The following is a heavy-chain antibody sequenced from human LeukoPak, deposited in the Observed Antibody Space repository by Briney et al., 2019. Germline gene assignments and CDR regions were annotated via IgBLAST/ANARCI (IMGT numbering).Heavy chain of an antibody. Sequence: PGGSLRLSCAASGFTFSSYGMSWVRQAPGKGLEWESAISGSGGSTYYADSVKGRFTISRDNSKNTLYLQMNSLRAEDTAVYYCAKRGGVRGVTYYFDYWGQGTLVTVSS. J-gene: IGHJ4*02. CDR1: GFTFSSYG. CDR3: AKRGGVRGVTYYFDY. CDR2: ISGSGGST. D-gene: IGHD3-10*01. V-gene: IGHV3-23*01.